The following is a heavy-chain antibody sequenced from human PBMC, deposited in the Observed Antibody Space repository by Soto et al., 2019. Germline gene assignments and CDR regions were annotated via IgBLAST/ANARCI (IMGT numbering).Heavy chain of an antibody. CDR3: ARNPADFWTAYYYYGMDV. J-gene: IGHJ6*02. D-gene: IGHD3-3*01. CDR1: GFTFSSYA. Sequence: GGSLRLSCAASGFTFSSYAMHWVRQAPGKGLEWVAVISYDGSNKYYADSVKGRFTISRDNSKNTLYLQTNSLRAEDTAVYYCARNPADFWTAYYYYGMDVWGQGTTVTVSS. CDR2: ISYDGSNK. V-gene: IGHV3-30-3*01.